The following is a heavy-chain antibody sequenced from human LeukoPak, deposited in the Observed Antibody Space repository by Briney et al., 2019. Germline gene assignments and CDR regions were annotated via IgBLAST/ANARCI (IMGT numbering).Heavy chain of an antibody. CDR3: ARLNSGSYLPNHPFDY. CDR1: GFTFSSYW. J-gene: IGHJ4*02. Sequence: GGSLRLSCAASGFTFSSYWMSWVRQAPGKGLEWVANIKQDGSEKYYVDSVKGRFTISRDNAKNSLYLQMNSLRAEDTAVYYCARLNSGSYLPNHPFDYWGQGTLVTVSS. CDR2: IKQDGSEK. D-gene: IGHD1-26*01. V-gene: IGHV3-7*01.